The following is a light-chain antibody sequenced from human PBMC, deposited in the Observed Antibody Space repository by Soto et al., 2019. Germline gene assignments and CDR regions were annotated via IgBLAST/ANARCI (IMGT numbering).Light chain of an antibody. CDR3: QSYDCTLTGVI. Sequence: QSVLTQPPSVPGAPGQSVTISCTGTSSNIGAGYDIHWYQQPPGTAPKLVIYNNHNRPSGVPDRFSGHKSGTSGSLAITGLQAEGEADYFCQSYDCTLTGVIFGGGTKLTVL. J-gene: IGLJ2*01. CDR2: NNH. CDR1: SSNIGAGYD. V-gene: IGLV1-40*01.